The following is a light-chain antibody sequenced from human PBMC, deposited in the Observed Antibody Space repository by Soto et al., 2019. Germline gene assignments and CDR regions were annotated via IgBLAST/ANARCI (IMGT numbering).Light chain of an antibody. V-gene: IGKV3-20*01. CDR3: KQYSDSLGT. J-gene: IGKJ1*01. CDR2: AAS. CDR1: QSVSSDS. Sequence: EIVLTQSPGTLSLSPGERATLSCRASQSVSSDSLAWYQQRPGQAHRLLIYAASSRATGIQDGFSGSGSGTDFTLTISRLAPEDFALYFCKQYSDSLGTVGQGTKVDIK.